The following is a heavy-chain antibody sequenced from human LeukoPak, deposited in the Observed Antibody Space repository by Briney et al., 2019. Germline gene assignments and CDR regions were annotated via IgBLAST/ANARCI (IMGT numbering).Heavy chain of an antibody. D-gene: IGHD6-13*01. CDR2: IYSGGST. J-gene: IGHJ4*02. CDR3: ARGSTSSSWNRPDY. CDR1: GFTFSSYE. Sequence: GGSLRLSCAASGFTFSSYEMNWVRQAPGKGLEWVSVIYSGGSTYYADSVKGRFTISRDNSKNTLYLQMNSLRAEDTAVYYCARGSTSSSWNRPDYWGQGTLVTVSS. V-gene: IGHV3-66*01.